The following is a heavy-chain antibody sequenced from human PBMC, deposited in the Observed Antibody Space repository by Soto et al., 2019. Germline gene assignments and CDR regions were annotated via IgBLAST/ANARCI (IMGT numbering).Heavy chain of an antibody. D-gene: IGHD6-19*01. CDR2: ISGSGGST. CDR1: GFTFSSYA. Sequence: FLRLSCAASGFTFSSYAMSWVRQAPGKGLEWVSAISGSGGSTYYADSVKGRFTISRDNSKNTLYLQMNSLRAEDTAVYYCANTYSSGWYWSVGYYGMDVWGQGTTVTVS. J-gene: IGHJ6*02. V-gene: IGHV3-23*01. CDR3: ANTYSSGWYWSVGYYGMDV.